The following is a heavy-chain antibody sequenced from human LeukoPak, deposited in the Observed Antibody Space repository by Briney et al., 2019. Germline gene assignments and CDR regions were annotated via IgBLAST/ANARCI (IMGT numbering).Heavy chain of an antibody. Sequence: GGSLRLSCAASEFSFNNAWMSWVRQAPGKGLEWVGRIKSKTDGGTTDYAAPVKGRFTISRDDSKNTLYLQMNSLKTEDTAVYYCTTYSDFWSGYVNYYYYYYMDVWGKGTTVTVSS. D-gene: IGHD3-3*01. CDR3: TTYSDFWSGYVNYYYYYYMDV. V-gene: IGHV3-15*01. J-gene: IGHJ6*03. CDR2: IKSKTDGGTT. CDR1: EFSFNNAW.